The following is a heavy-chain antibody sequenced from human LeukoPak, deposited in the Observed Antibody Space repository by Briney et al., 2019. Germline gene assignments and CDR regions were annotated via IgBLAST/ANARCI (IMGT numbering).Heavy chain of an antibody. V-gene: IGHV1-8*03. CDR1: GYTFTSYD. CDR3: ARGVYCSSTSCYPEYFQH. D-gene: IGHD2-2*01. J-gene: IGHJ1*01. Sequence: ASVKVSCKASGYTFTSYDINWVRQATGQGLEWMGWMNPNSGNTGYAQKLQGRVTITRNTSISTAYMELSSLRSEDTAVYYCARGVYCSSTSCYPEYFQHWGQGTLVTVSS. CDR2: MNPNSGNT.